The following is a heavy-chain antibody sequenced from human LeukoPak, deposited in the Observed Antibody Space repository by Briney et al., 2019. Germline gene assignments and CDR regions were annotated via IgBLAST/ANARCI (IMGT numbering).Heavy chain of an antibody. CDR3: ARRGPLTGDAFDI. V-gene: IGHV5-51*01. CDR1: GYSFTNYW. J-gene: IGHJ3*02. CDR2: IYPGDSDT. Sequence: PGESLKISCKGSGYSFTNYWIGWVRQMPGKGLEWMGIIYPGDSDTRYSPSFQGQVTISADKSISTAYLQWSSLKASDTAMYYCARRGPLTGDAFDIWGQGTMVTVSS. D-gene: IGHD7-27*01.